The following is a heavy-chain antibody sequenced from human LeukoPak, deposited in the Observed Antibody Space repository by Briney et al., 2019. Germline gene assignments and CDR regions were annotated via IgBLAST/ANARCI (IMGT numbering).Heavy chain of an antibody. CDR3: ARALLEWDFDY. D-gene: IGHD3-3*01. CDR1: GGSISSYY. V-gene: IGHV4-59*12. CDR2: IYYSGST. J-gene: IGHJ4*02. Sequence: SETLSLTCTVSGGSISSYYWSWIRQPPGKGLEWIGYIYYSGSTNYNPSLKSRVTISVDTSKNQFSLKLTSVTAADTAVYYCARALLEWDFDYWGQGTLVTVSS.